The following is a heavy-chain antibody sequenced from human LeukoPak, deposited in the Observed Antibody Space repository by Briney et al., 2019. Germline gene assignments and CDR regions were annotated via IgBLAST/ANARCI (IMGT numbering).Heavy chain of an antibody. D-gene: IGHD3-3*01. Sequence: SGPTLVKPTQTLTLTCTFSGFSLSTNRVGVGWVRQPPGKALEWLALIYGNDDKRYSPSLKSRLTITKDTSKNQVVLTMTNMDPVDTATYYCAHSRYYDFWSGYPYFDYWGQGTLVTVSS. CDR1: GFSLSTNRVG. CDR2: IYGNDDK. J-gene: IGHJ4*02. V-gene: IGHV2-5*01. CDR3: AHSRYYDFWSGYPYFDY.